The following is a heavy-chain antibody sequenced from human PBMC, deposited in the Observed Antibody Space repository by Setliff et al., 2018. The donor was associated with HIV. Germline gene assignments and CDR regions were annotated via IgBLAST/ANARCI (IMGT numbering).Heavy chain of an antibody. D-gene: IGHD3-22*01. J-gene: IGHJ6*02. CDR3: AREIGDYYDSSGYYPPNDYYYGMDV. Sequence: ASVKISCKDSGYTFTSYDISWVRQAPGQGLEWMGWISAYNGNTNYAQKPQGRVTMTTDTYTSTAYMELRSLRSDDTAVYYCAREIGDYYDSSGYYPPNDYYYGMDVWGQGTTVTVSS. CDR1: GYTFTSYD. V-gene: IGHV1-18*01. CDR2: ISAYNGNT.